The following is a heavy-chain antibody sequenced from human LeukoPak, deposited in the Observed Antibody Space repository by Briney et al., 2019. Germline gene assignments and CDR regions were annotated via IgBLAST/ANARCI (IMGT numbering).Heavy chain of an antibody. CDR1: GFTFSSYG. CDR3: AKDQYSGSYYHYFDY. Sequence: GGTLRLSCAASGFTFSSYGMSWVRQAPGKGLEWVSYISSSGSTIYYADSVKGRFTISRDNAKNSLYLQMNSLRAEDTAVYYCAKDQYSGSYYHYFDYWGQGTLVTVSS. V-gene: IGHV3-48*04. J-gene: IGHJ4*02. D-gene: IGHD1-26*01. CDR2: ISSSGSTI.